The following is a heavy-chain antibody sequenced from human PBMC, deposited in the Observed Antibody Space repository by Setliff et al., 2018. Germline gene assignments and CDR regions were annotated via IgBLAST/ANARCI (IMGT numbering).Heavy chain of an antibody. Sequence: SETLSLTCTVSGGAISTTDYYWGWIRQPPGKGLEWIGCVYYSGNTYYSPSLKSRVTMFVDTSKNQFSLMLYSVTAADTAIYYCARYDSSGYSENYYFDYWGQGTLVTVSS. CDR2: VYYSGNT. D-gene: IGHD3-22*01. J-gene: IGHJ4*02. CDR1: GGAISTTDYY. V-gene: IGHV4-39*07. CDR3: ARYDSSGYSENYYFDY.